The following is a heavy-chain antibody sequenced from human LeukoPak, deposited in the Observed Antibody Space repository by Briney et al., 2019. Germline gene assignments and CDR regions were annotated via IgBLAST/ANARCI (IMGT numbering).Heavy chain of an antibody. CDR2: ISGGGGST. CDR1: GFTFTSYS. D-gene: IGHD3-10*01. CDR3: ARDEGVPTNWRFDY. V-gene: IGHV3-23*01. J-gene: IGHJ4*02. Sequence: GGSLRLSCAASGFTFTSYSMNWVRQAPGKGLEWVSTISGGGGSTYYADSVKGRFTISRDNAKNSLFLQMNGLRAEDTAIYYCARDEGVPTNWRFDYWGQGTLVTVSS.